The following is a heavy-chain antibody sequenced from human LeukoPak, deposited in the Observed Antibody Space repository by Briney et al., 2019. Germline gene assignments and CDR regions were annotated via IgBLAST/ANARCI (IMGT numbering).Heavy chain of an antibody. CDR3: AKRGVVIRVILVGFHKEAYYFDS. J-gene: IGHJ4*02. CDR2: IRQDGNVR. D-gene: IGHD3-22*01. Sequence: GGSLRLSCAASGVTFNSHWMTWVRQAPGKGLQWVASIRQDGNVRYYVDSVQGRFTISRDNSKNTLYLQMNSLRAEDTAVYFCAKRGVVIRVILVGFHKEAYYFDSWGQGTLVTVSS. V-gene: IGHV3-7*03. CDR1: GVTFNSHW.